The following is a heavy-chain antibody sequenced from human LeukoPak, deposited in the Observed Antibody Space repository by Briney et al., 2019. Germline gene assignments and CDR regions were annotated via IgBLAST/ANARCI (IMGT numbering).Heavy chain of an antibody. CDR3: ARVPIVVVPAAITAYYYYYGMDV. D-gene: IGHD2-2*02. Sequence: GGSLRLSCAASGFTFSSYAMSWVRQAPGKGLEWVSAISGSGGSTYYADSVKGRFTISRDNSKNSLYLQMNSLRAEDTAVYYCARVPIVVVPAAITAYYYYYGMDVWGQGTTVTVSS. V-gene: IGHV3-23*01. J-gene: IGHJ6*02. CDR1: GFTFSSYA. CDR2: ISGSGGST.